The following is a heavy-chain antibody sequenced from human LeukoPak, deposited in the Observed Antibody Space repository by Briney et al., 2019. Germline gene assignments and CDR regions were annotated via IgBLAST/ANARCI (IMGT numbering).Heavy chain of an antibody. CDR2: ISSSGSPI. V-gene: IGHV3-11*04. D-gene: IGHD2-8*01. J-gene: IGHJ4*02. Sequence: GGSLKLSYAASGFTFSDSYMSWIRQAPGKGLEWVSYISSSGSPIYYADSVKGRFTISRDNAKNSLHLQMNSLRAEDTAVYYCARVIDCTNGVCYGLDYWGQGTLVTVSS. CDR1: GFTFSDSY. CDR3: ARVIDCTNGVCYGLDY.